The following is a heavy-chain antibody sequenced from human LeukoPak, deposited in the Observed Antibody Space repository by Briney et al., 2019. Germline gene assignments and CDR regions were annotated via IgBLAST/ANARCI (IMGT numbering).Heavy chain of an antibody. CDR3: ARDLSGIAGYTYGRGIDY. J-gene: IGHJ4*02. V-gene: IGHV3-7*01. CDR2: IKKDGREK. Sequence: GGSLRLSCAASGFTFSSHWMSWVRQAPGKGLEWVANIKKDGREKYYVDAVKGRFTISRDNAKTSLYLQMNSLRAEDTAVYYCARDLSGIAGYTYGRGIDYWGQGTLVTVSS. D-gene: IGHD5-18*01. CDR1: GFTFSSHW.